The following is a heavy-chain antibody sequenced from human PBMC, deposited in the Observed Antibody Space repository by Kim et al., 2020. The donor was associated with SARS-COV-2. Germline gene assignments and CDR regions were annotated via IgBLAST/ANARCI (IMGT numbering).Heavy chain of an antibody. J-gene: IGHJ4*02. CDR3: AKQRDDFCDFYLFDT. V-gene: IGHV4-4*02. D-gene: IGHD4-17*01. Sequence: TPSLHSRVTLSVDKSNTQFSLKLSSVTAADTAVYYCAKQRDDFCDFYLFDTWGQGILVTVSS.